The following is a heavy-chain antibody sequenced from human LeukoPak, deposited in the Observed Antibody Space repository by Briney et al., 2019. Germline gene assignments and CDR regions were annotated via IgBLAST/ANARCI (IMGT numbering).Heavy chain of an antibody. Sequence: GGSLTLSCAASGFTFSGSAMHWVRQASGKGLEWVGRIRSKANSYATAYAASVKGRFTISRDDSKNTAYLQMNSLKTEDTAVYYCTRHIFGQDYWGQGTLVTVSS. J-gene: IGHJ4*02. D-gene: IGHD3-3*01. CDR2: IRSKANSYAT. V-gene: IGHV3-73*01. CDR1: GFTFSGSA. CDR3: TRHIFGQDY.